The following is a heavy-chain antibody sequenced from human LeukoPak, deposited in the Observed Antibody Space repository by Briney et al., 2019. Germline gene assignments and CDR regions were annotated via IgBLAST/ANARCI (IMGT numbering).Heavy chain of an antibody. CDR1: GFTFSSYG. Sequence: PGGSLRLSCAASGFTFSSYGMHWVRQAPGQGLEWMGWISAYNGNTNYAQKLQGRVTMTTDTSTSTAYMELRSLRSDDTAVYYCARERLGWFGEFGMDVWGKGTTVTVSS. V-gene: IGHV1-18*01. CDR3: ARERLGWFGEFGMDV. D-gene: IGHD3-10*01. CDR2: ISAYNGNT. J-gene: IGHJ6*04.